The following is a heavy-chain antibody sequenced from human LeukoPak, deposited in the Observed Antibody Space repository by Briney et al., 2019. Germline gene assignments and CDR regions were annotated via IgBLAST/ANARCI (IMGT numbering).Heavy chain of an antibody. CDR1: GGSISSSSYY. CDR3: ARDYYDSSGYYPHAFDI. Sequence: NPSDTLSLTCTVSGGSISSSSYYWGWIRQPPGKGLEWIRGIYYSGSTYYNPSLKSRVTISVDTSKNQFSLKLSSVTAADTAVYCCARDYYDSSGYYPHAFDIWGQGTMVTVSS. CDR2: IYYSGST. D-gene: IGHD3-22*01. V-gene: IGHV4-39*07. J-gene: IGHJ3*02.